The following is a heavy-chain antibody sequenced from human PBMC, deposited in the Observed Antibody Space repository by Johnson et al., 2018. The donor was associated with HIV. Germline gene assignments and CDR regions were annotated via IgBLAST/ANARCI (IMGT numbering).Heavy chain of an antibody. Sequence: VQLVESGGGVVQPGRSLRLSCAASGFTFSNAWMSWVRQAPGKGLEWVGRIKSKTDGGTTDYAAPVKGRFTISRDDSKNTLYLHMKSLKTEDTAVYYCARDSVILVDGAFDIWGQGTMVTVSS. CDR1: GFTFSNAW. J-gene: IGHJ3*02. CDR2: IKSKTDGGTT. CDR3: ARDSVILVDGAFDI. D-gene: IGHD2-15*01. V-gene: IGHV3-15*01.